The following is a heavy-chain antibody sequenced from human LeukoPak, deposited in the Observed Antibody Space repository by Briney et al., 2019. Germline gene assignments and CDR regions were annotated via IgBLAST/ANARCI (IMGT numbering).Heavy chain of an antibody. CDR1: GYTFTRYY. D-gene: IGHD6-19*01. CDR2: INPNSGGT. Sequence: GASVKVSCKASGYTFTRYYMHWVRQAPGQGLEWMGWINPNSGGTNYAQKFQGRVTMTRDTSISTAYMELSRLRSDDTAVYYCARGPYSSGWYPQVLFDYWGQGTLVTVSS. V-gene: IGHV1-2*02. CDR3: ARGPYSSGWYPQVLFDY. J-gene: IGHJ4*02.